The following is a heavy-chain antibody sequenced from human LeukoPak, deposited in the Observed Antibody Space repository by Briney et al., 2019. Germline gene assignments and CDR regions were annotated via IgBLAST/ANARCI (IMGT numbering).Heavy chain of an antibody. J-gene: IGHJ4*02. D-gene: IGHD3-9*01. V-gene: IGHV3-21*04. CDR2: ISSSSSYI. CDR1: GFTFSSYS. Sequence: GGSLRLSCAASGFTFSSYSMNWVRQAPGKGLEWVSSISSSSSYIYYADSVKGRFTISRDNSKNTLYLQMTSLKAEDTGVYYCAREFDYGTLTGPYWGQGTLVIVSS. CDR3: AREFDYGTLTGPY.